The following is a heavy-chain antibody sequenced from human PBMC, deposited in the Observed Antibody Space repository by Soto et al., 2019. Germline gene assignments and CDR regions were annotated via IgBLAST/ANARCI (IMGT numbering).Heavy chain of an antibody. V-gene: IGHV4-39*01. Sequence: QLQLQESGPGLVKPSGTLSLTCAVSGASISSSDYYWGWVRQTPGKGLDWIGNIYYTGTTYYNPSLKSRVTISVDTSKRQFSLKVNSVTAADTAVYYCARFAVPASRNSDFDYWGQGTLVTVSS. CDR2: IYYTGTT. CDR1: GASISSSDYY. CDR3: ARFAVPASRNSDFDY. D-gene: IGHD3-16*01. J-gene: IGHJ4*02.